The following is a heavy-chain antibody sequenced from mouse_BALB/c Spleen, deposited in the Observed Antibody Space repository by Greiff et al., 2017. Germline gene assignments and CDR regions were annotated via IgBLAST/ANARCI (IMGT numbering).Heavy chain of an antibody. CDR3: ARVYGSSGVYWYFDV. CDR2: ISTYYGDA. J-gene: IGHJ1*01. CDR1: GYTFTDYA. D-gene: IGHD1-1*01. V-gene: IGHV1S137*01. Sequence: VQLQQSGAELVRPGVSVKISCKGSGYTFTDYAMHWVKQSHAKSLEWIGVISTYYGDASYNQKFKGKATMTVDKSSSTAYMELARLTSEDSAIYYCARVYGSSGVYWYFDVWGAGTTVTVSS.